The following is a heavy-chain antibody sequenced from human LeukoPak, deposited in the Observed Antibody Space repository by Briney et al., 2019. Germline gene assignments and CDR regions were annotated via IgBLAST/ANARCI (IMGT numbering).Heavy chain of an antibody. J-gene: IGHJ5*02. CDR1: GFTFSSYA. V-gene: IGHV3-23*01. CDR3: AKDKPPDRGGWYWFDP. CDR2: MSEEGGST. D-gene: IGHD6-19*01. Sequence: GGSLRLSCAASGFTFSSYAMRWVRQARGKGLECVSAMSEEGGSTYYADSVKGRFTISRDNSKNTLYLQMNSLRAEDTAVYYCAKDKPPDRGGWYWFDPWGQATLVTVSS.